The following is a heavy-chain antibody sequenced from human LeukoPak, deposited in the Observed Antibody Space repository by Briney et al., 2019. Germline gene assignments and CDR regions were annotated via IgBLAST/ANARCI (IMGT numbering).Heavy chain of an antibody. J-gene: IGHJ3*02. D-gene: IGHD6-19*01. CDR3: AREGLGNLTVAGPAFDI. CDR1: GYTFTSYY. Sequence: ASVKVSCKASGYTFTSYYMHWVRRAPGQGLEWLGIINPSGGSTSYAQKFQGRVTMTRDTSTSTVYMELSSLRSEDTAVYYCAREGLGNLTVAGPAFDIWGQGTMVTVSS. V-gene: IGHV1-46*01. CDR2: INPSGGST.